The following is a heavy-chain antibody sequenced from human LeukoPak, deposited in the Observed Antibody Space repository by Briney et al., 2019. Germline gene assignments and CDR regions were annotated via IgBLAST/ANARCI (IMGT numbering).Heavy chain of an antibody. CDR3: AKEDYSNYAQHGFDY. J-gene: IGHJ4*02. CDR2: IWYDGSNK. CDR1: GFTFSSYG. Sequence: GGSLRLSCAASGFTFSSYGMHWVRQAPGKGLEWVAVIWYDGSNKYYADSVKGRFTISRDNSKNTLYLQMNSLRAEDTAVYYCAKEDYSNYAQHGFDYWGQGTLVTVSS. V-gene: IGHV3-33*06. D-gene: IGHD4-11*01.